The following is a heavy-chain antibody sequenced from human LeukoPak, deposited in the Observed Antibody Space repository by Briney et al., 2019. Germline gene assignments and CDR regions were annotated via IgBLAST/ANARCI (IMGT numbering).Heavy chain of an antibody. Sequence: QTGGSLRLSCAGAGFSITDHHMDWVRQAPGKGLEWIGRSSTTKPNSCTTQYAASARGRFTISRDDSQNSLYLQLNSLKTEDTAVYYCVRVVTTGSGWYHFYNWGLGTLVTVSS. CDR3: VRVVTTGSGWYHFYN. CDR2: SSTTKPNSCTT. CDR1: GFSITDHH. V-gene: IGHV3-72*01. D-gene: IGHD6-13*01. J-gene: IGHJ4*02.